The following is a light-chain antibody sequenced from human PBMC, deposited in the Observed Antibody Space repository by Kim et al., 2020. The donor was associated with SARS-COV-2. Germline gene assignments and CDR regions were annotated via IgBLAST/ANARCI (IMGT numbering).Light chain of an antibody. V-gene: IGKV1-17*01. CDR3: LQHNSYPIT. Sequence: SVGDRVTFTCRASEGIDKDLAWYQQKPGSAPKRLIYAASTLQSGVPSRFSGSGSWTEFTLTISSMQPEDFATYYCLQHNSYPITFGGGTKVDIK. CDR1: EGIDKD. CDR2: AAS. J-gene: IGKJ4*01.